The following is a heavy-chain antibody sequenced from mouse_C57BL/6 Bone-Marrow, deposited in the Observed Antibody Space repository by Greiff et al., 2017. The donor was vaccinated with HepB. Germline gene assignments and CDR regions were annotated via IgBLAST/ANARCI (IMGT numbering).Heavy chain of an antibody. D-gene: IGHD2-2*01. V-gene: IGHV1-81*01. CDR1: GYTFTSYG. Sequence: QVQLKESGAELARPGASVKLSCKASGYTFTSYGISWVKQRTGQGLEWIGEIYPRSGNTYYNEKFKGKATLTADKSSSTAYMELRSLTSEDSAVYFCARGWLPSYWYFDVWGTGTTVTVSS. CDR2: IYPRSGNT. J-gene: IGHJ1*03. CDR3: ARGWLPSYWYFDV.